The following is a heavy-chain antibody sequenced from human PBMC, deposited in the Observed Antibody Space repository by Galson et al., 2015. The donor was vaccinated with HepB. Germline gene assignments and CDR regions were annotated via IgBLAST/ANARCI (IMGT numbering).Heavy chain of an antibody. CDR3: ARDWGHGYCSGGSCWDYYYGMDV. Sequence: SLRLSCAASGFTFSSYSMNWVRQAPGKGLEWVSSISSSSYIYYADSVKGRFTISRDNAKNSLYLQMNSLRAEDTAVYYCARDWGHGYCSGGSCWDYYYGMDVWGQGTTVTVSS. CDR2: ISSSSYI. D-gene: IGHD2-15*01. J-gene: IGHJ6*02. V-gene: IGHV3-21*01. CDR1: GFTFSSYS.